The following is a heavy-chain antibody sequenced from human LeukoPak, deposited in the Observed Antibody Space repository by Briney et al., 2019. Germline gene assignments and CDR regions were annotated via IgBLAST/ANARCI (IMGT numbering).Heavy chain of an antibody. Sequence: PGGSLRLSCAASGFTFSDYYMSWIRQAPGKGLEWVSCISSSGSTIYYADSVKGRFTISRDNAKNSLYLQMNSLRAEDTAVYYCARLLIFGGYYMDVWGKGTTVTVSS. D-gene: IGHD3/OR15-3a*01. J-gene: IGHJ6*03. CDR3: ARLLIFGGYYMDV. CDR1: GFTFSDYY. V-gene: IGHV3-11*04. CDR2: ISSSGSTI.